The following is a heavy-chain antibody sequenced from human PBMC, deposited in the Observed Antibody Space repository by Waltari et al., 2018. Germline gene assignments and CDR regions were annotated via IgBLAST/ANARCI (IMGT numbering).Heavy chain of an antibody. V-gene: IGHV4-34*01. Sequence: QVQLQQWGAGLLKPSETLSLTCAVYGGSFSGYYWSWIRQPPGKGLEWIGESNHSGITNYNPSLKSRVTISVDTSKNQFSLKLSSVTAADTAVYYCARRGVSYRYSSSPFDYWGQGTLVTVSS. J-gene: IGHJ4*02. CDR1: GGSFSGYY. CDR2: SNHSGIT. D-gene: IGHD6-13*01. CDR3: ARRGVSYRYSSSPFDY.